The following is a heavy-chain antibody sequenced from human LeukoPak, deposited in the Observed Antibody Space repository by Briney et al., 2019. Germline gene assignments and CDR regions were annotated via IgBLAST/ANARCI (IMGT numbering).Heavy chain of an antibody. D-gene: IGHD2-2*01. CDR2: IRYDGSNK. Sequence: GGSLRLSCAASGFTFSSYGMHWVRQAPGKGLEWVAFIRYDGSNKYYADSVKGRFTISRDNSKNTLYLQMNSLRAEDTAVYYCAKGHYCSSTSCAAFDIWGQGTMVTVSS. V-gene: IGHV3-30*02. CDR3: AKGHYCSSTSCAAFDI. CDR1: GFTFSSYG. J-gene: IGHJ3*02.